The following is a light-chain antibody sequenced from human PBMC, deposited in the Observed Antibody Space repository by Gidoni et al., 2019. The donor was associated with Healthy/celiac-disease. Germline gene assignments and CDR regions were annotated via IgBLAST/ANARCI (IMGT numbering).Light chain of an antibody. Sequence: DIQMTQSPSSLSASVGDSVTITCQASQDISNYLNWYQQKPGKAPTLLIYDASNLETGVPSRFSGSGSGTDFTFTISSLQPEDVATYYCQQYDNLPPLTFXGXTKVEIK. CDR1: QDISNY. J-gene: IGKJ4*01. CDR3: QQYDNLPPLT. CDR2: DAS. V-gene: IGKV1-33*01.